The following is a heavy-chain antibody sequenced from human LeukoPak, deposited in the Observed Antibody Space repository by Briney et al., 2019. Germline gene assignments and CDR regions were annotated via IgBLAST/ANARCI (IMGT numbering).Heavy chain of an antibody. CDR3: ARVAGDLDY. CDR2: IYYSGST. J-gene: IGHJ4*02. Sequence: SETLSLTCTVSGGSISSYYWSWIRQPPGKGLEWIGYIYYSGSTNYNPSLKSRVTISVDTSKNQFSLKLSSVTAADTAAYYCARVAGDLDYWGQGTLVTVSS. CDR1: GGSISSYY. V-gene: IGHV4-59*01. D-gene: IGHD6-19*01.